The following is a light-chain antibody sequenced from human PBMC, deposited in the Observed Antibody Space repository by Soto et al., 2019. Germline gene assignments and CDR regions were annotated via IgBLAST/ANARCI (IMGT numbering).Light chain of an antibody. CDR2: DAS. J-gene: IGKJ4*01. Sequence: EIVLTQSPATLSLSPGARATLSCRASQSVHNYLAWSQQKPGQAPRLLIYDASSRATGIPDRFSGSGSATDFTLTISRLEPEDFAVYYCQQYGSSPTFGGGTKVDIK. CDR3: QQYGSSPT. CDR1: QSVHNY. V-gene: IGKV3-20*01.